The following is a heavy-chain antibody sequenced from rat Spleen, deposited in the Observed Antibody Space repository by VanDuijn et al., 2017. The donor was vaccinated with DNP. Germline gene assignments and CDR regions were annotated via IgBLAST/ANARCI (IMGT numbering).Heavy chain of an antibody. J-gene: IGHJ2*01. CDR1: GFIFSNYW. CDR3: ARQDPFDY. V-gene: IGHV5-29*01. CDR2: IGYDGFTT. Sequence: EVQLVESGGGLVQPGRSLKLSCVASGFIFSNYWMTWIRQAPTKGLEWVATIGYDGFTTYYRESVKGRFTISRDDVKSTLYLQMDSLSSEDTATYYCARQDPFDYWGQGVMVTVSS.